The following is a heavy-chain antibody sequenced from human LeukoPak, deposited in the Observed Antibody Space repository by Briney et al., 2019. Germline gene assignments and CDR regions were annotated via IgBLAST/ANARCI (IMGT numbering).Heavy chain of an antibody. Sequence: PGGSLRLSCAASGFTFNIYGMNWVRQAPGKGLEWVSGINWNGGSTGYADSVKGRFTISRDNAKDSLYLQMNSLRAEDTALYYCAREAYYYDSSQPSDAFDIWGQGTMVTVSS. CDR3: AREAYYYDSSQPSDAFDI. V-gene: IGHV3-20*04. D-gene: IGHD3-22*01. CDR2: INWNGGST. CDR1: GFTFNIYG. J-gene: IGHJ3*02.